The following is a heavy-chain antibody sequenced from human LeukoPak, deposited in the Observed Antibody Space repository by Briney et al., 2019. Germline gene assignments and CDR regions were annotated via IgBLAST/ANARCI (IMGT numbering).Heavy chain of an antibody. CDR3: ARGTEADRFDP. CDR2: IYYSGST. V-gene: IGHV4-59*01. D-gene: IGHD1/OR15-1a*01. CDR1: GGSFSGYY. Sequence: SETLSLTCAVYGGSFSGYYWSWIRQPPGKGLEWIGYIYYSGSTNYNPSLKSRVTISVDTSKNQFSLKLSSVTAADTAVYYCARGTEADRFDPWGRGTPVTVSS. J-gene: IGHJ5*02.